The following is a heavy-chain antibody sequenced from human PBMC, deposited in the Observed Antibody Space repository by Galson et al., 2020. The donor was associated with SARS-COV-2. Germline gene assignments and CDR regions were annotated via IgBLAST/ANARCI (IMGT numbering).Heavy chain of an antibody. Sequence: GGSLRLSCAASAFTFSSYWMHWVRQAPGKGLVWVSRINSDGSSTSYADSVKGRFTISRDNAKNTLYLQMNSLRAEDTAMYYCAREHYYGSSGFVPFDYGCQGTLVTVSS. D-gene: IGHD3-22*01. CDR2: INSDGSST. J-gene: IGHJ4*02. CDR3: AREHYYGSSGFVPFDY. V-gene: IGHV3-74*01. CDR1: AFTFSSYW.